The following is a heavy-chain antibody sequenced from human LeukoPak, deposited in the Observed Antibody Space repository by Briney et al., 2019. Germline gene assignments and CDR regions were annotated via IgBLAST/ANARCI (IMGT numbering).Heavy chain of an antibody. Sequence: RSLRLSCAASEFTFSDYGMHWVRQAPGKGLEWVAVIWHDGSNKNYADSVKGRFTISRDNSKNTLYLQMNSLRAEDTAVYYCARDPHGDSIFDYWGQGTLVTVPS. J-gene: IGHJ4*02. D-gene: IGHD4-17*01. CDR3: ARDPHGDSIFDY. CDR1: EFTFSDYG. V-gene: IGHV3-33*01. CDR2: IWHDGSNK.